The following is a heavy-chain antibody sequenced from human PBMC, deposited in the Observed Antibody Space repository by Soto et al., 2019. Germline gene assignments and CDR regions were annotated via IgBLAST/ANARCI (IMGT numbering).Heavy chain of an antibody. Sequence: GGSLRLSCAASGFTFGTTDMSWVRQAPGEGLEWVSTIDGSGGITYYADSVKGRFTISRDNSRNTVYLQTNSLRGDDTALYYCVKNSGWFNTWGQGALVTVSS. CDR3: VKNSGWFNT. CDR2: IDGSGGIT. D-gene: IGHD3-10*01. V-gene: IGHV3-23*01. J-gene: IGHJ5*02. CDR1: GFTFGTTD.